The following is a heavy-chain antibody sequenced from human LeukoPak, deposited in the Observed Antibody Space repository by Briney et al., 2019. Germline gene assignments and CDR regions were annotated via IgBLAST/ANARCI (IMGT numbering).Heavy chain of an antibody. CDR2: INPNNGAT. V-gene: IGHV1-2*02. CDR1: GYTFTGYY. CDR3: ARNGAPGPHYYYMDV. J-gene: IGHJ6*03. D-gene: IGHD2-8*01. Sequence: ASVEVSCKASGYTFTGYYMHWVRQAPGQGLEWMGWINPNNGATNYARKFQGRVTMSRDTSITTAYMELTRLRSDDTAVYYCARNGAPGPHYYYMDVWGKGTTVTVSS.